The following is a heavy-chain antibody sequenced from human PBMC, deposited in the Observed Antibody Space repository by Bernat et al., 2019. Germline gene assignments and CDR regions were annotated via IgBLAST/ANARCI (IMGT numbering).Heavy chain of an antibody. CDR2: VRYDGSNK. CDR1: GFTFSDYG. CDR3: AKDHPYGMDV. Sequence: QVQLVESGGGVVQPGGSLRLSCAASGFTFSDYGMHWVRQAPGKGLEWVAFVRYDGSNKYYADSVKGRFTISRDNSKNTLYLQMNSLRPEDTVVYYCAKDHPYGMDVWGQGTTVTVSS. V-gene: IGHV3-30*02. J-gene: IGHJ6*01.